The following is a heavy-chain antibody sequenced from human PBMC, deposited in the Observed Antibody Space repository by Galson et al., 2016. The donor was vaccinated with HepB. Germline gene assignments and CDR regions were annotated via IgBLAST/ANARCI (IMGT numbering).Heavy chain of an antibody. CDR2: ISPSGTT. V-gene: IGHV4-61*02. J-gene: IGHJ4*02. CDR3: ARMPDS. CDR1: GGSIISGSHY. D-gene: IGHD2-2*01. Sequence: TLSLTCTVSGGSIISGSHYWTWIRQPAGKGLEWIGGISPSGTTKYNPSLRIRVTISADTSKTQLSLKLSSVTASDTAMYYCARMPDSWGQGTLVSVSS.